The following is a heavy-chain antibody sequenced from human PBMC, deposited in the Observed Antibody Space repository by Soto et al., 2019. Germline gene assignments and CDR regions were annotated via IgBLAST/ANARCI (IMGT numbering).Heavy chain of an antibody. CDR3: TKGRMGAWAHDFFDV. V-gene: IGHV3-23*01. D-gene: IGHD2-21*02. CDR2: ISGSGAAT. J-gene: IGHJ3*01. Sequence: EVQLLESGGGLRQPGGSLRLSCAAAGFPFRTHAMTWVRQTPAKGLEWISTISGSGAATYYAASVRGRFTISRDNTENTLFLQMNSLRAEDSAMYFCTKGRMGAWAHDFFDVWGQGTPVTVSS. CDR1: GFPFRTHA.